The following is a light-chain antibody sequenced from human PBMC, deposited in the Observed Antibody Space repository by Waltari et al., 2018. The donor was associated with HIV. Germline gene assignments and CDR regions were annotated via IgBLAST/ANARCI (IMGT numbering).Light chain of an antibody. V-gene: IGLV1-47*01. CDR1: SSNIGSNH. J-gene: IGLJ2*01. CDR2: RNN. CDR3: AAWDDSLSGPV. Sequence: QSVLSQPPSASGTPGQRFTISCSGSSSNIGSNHVYWYQQLPGTAPKLLIYRNNQRPSGVPDRCSGSKSGTSSSLAISGLRSEDEADYYCAAWDDSLSGPVFGGGTKLTVL.